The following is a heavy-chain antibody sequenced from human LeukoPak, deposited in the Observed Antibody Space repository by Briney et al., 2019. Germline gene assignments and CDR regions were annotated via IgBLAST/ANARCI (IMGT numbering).Heavy chain of an antibody. D-gene: IGHD3-3*01. Sequence: ASVKVSCKASGYTFNGYYLHWMRQAPGQGLEWMGWINPNSGVTKFAQQFQGRVTMTWDTSVSTAYMELSRLTSDDTAMYYCARFGVVTNDAFDIWGQGTMVTISS. CDR1: GYTFNGYY. CDR3: ARFGVVTNDAFDI. CDR2: INPNSGVT. V-gene: IGHV1-2*02. J-gene: IGHJ3*02.